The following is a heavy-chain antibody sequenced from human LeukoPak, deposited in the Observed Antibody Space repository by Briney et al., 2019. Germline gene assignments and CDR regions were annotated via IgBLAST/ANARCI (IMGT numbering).Heavy chain of an antibody. CDR2: TWYDGRKK. D-gene: IGHD3-9*01. Sequence: PGGSLRLSFAASGLPFSYYGMQWVRQAPGKGLEWVALTWYDGRKKYIAASVRGRFTISKDNSKNTLYLQMNSLRAEDTAVYYGAKVANITTFGMDVWGHGTTVTVSS. CDR3: AKVANITTFGMDV. J-gene: IGHJ6*02. V-gene: IGHV3-33*06. CDR1: GLPFSYYG.